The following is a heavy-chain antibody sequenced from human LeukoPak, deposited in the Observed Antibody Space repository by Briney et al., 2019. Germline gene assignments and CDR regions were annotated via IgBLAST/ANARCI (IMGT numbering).Heavy chain of an antibody. CDR3: VKERAPFSAFDI. D-gene: IGHD2/OR15-2a*01. Sequence: GGSLRLSCSASGFTFSSYSMHWVRQAPGKGLEFVSSIYTCGGNTYYADSVKGIFIFSRDNSKKMLFLLMSSRRAEDRAVYYCVKERAPFSAFDIWGRGTMVTVSS. J-gene: IGHJ3*02. V-gene: IGHV3-64D*09. CDR2: IYTCGGNT. CDR1: GFTFSSYS.